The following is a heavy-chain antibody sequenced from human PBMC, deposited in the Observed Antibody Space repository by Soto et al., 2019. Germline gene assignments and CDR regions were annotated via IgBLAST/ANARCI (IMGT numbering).Heavy chain of an antibody. D-gene: IGHD3-16*01. CDR3: ARASSCAYDSCAFDP. CDR2: IYYTGST. CDR1: GGSISTYY. Sequence: QVQLQESGPGLVKPSETLSLTCTVSGGSISTYYWSWIRQPPGKGLEWIGFIYYTGSTNYNPSLKSRLTLSLDPAKNQFSLKLSSVTAADTAVYYCARASSCAYDSCAFDPWGQGTLVTVSS. V-gene: IGHV4-59*01. J-gene: IGHJ5*02.